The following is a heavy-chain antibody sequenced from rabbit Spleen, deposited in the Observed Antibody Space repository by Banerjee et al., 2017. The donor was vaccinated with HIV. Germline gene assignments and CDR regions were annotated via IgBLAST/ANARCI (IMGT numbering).Heavy chain of an antibody. D-gene: IGHD8-1*01. CDR3: ARDYGSSSNPHYAFGL. CDR2: IYGGSSGST. J-gene: IGHJ4*01. V-gene: IGHV1S40*01. Sequence: QSLEESGGDLVKPGASLTLTCTASGFSFSSSYYMCWVRQAPGKGLECIACIYGGSSGSTYYASWAKGRFTISKTSSTTVTLQLNSLTAADTATYFCARDYGSSSNPHYAFGLWGPGTLVTVS. CDR1: GFSFSSSYY.